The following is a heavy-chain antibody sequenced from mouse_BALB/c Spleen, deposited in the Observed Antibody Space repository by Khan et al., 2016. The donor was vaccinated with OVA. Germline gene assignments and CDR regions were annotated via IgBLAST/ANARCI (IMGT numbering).Heavy chain of an antibody. CDR3: VRSGAYYRYDGYFDV. V-gene: IGHV1-4*01. CDR2: INPSNGYT. J-gene: IGHJ1*01. Sequence: QVQLQQSGAELARPGASVKMSCKASGYTFTSYTMHWVKQRPGQGLEWIGYINPSNGYTNYNQNFKDKATLTADRSSSPAYMQLSSLTSEDSAVYYCVRSGAYYRYDGYFDVWGAGTTVTVSS. CDR1: GYTFTSYT. D-gene: IGHD2-14*01.